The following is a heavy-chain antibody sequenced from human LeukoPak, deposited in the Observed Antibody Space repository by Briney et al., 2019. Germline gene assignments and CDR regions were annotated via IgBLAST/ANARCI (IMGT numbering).Heavy chain of an antibody. D-gene: IGHD6-19*01. CDR1: GFTFDDYA. Sequence: GGSLRLSCAASGFTFDDYAMHWVRQAPGKGLEWFSGISWNSGNIDYADSVKGRFAISRDNAKNSLYLQMNSLRAEDTALYYCTKGPSGIAVAGSPKYFQHWGQGTLVTVSS. V-gene: IGHV3-9*01. CDR2: ISWNSGNI. CDR3: TKGPSGIAVAGSPKYFQH. J-gene: IGHJ1*01.